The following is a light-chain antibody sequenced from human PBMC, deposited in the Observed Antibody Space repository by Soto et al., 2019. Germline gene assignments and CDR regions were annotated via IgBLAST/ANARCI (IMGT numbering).Light chain of an antibody. V-gene: IGLV2-14*01. Sequence: QSALTQPASVSGSPGQSITISCTGTSSDVGAYNYVSWYQQYPGKAPKLVIYEVSNRPSGVSNRFSGSKSANTASLTISGLQAEDEADYYCSSYTSGSTVIFGGGTKLTVL. CDR2: EVS. J-gene: IGLJ2*01. CDR1: SSDVGAYNY. CDR3: SSYTSGSTVI.